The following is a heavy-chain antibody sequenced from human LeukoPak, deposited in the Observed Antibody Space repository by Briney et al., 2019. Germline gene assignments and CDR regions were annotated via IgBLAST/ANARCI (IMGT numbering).Heavy chain of an antibody. D-gene: IGHD6-19*01. J-gene: IGHJ3*02. CDR1: GFTFSRYW. V-gene: IGHV3-7*01. CDR2: IKPDGSEK. CDR3: ARDQWLANDAFDI. Sequence: GGSLRLFCGASGFTFSRYWMPWVRQAPGKGLEWVANIKPDGSEKYYVDSVKGRFTISRDNAKNSLYLQMNSLRAEDTAVYYCARDQWLANDAFDIWGQGTMVTVSS.